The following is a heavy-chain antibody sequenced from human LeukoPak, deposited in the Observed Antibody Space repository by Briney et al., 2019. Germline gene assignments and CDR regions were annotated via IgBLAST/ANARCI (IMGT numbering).Heavy chain of an antibody. CDR1: GYTFTSHD. V-gene: IGHV1-8*01. CDR3: VRTPPNWGFDY. CDR2: MSPNSGDT. J-gene: IGHJ4*02. Sequence: ASVKVSCKASGYTFTSHDINWVRQATGQGLEWMGWMSPNSGDTGYAQKFQGRVTMTSDSSTSTAYMELSSLRSEDTAIYYCVRTPPNWGFDYWGQGTLVTVSS. D-gene: IGHD7-27*01.